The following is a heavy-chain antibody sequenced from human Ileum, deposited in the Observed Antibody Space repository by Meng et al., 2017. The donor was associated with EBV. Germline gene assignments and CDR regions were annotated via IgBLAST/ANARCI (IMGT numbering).Heavy chain of an antibody. CDR2: IQSDGSKT. CDR3: ARDSDTSGNHWYFDL. J-gene: IGHJ2*01. D-gene: IGHD6-19*01. V-gene: IGHV3-33*05. CDR1: GLTFSGYG. Sequence: VLLVEAGGGVVQSGRSLGLSCTASGLTFSGYGMHWVRQAPGKGLEWVTAIQSDGSKTYYIDSLKARFTISRDDSKNTLYLQMNSLRVEDTAVYYCARDSDTSGNHWYFDLWGRGTLVTVSS.